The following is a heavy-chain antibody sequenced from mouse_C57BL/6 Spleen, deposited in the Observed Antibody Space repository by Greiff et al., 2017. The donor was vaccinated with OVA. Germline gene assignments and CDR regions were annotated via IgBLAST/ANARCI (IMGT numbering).Heavy chain of an antibody. CDR3: ARDGDYYGSPAWFAY. Sequence: EVQRVESGGGLVKPGGSLKLSCAASGFTFSSYAMSWVRQTPEKRLEWVATISDGGSYTYYPDNVKGRFTISRDNAKNNLYLQMSHLKSEDTAMYYCARDGDYYGSPAWFAYWGQGTLVTLS. CDR1: GFTFSSYA. J-gene: IGHJ3*01. D-gene: IGHD1-1*01. CDR2: ISDGGSYT. V-gene: IGHV5-4*01.